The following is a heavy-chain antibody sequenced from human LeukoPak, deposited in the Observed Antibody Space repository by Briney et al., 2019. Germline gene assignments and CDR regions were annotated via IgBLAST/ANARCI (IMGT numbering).Heavy chain of an antibody. CDR2: ISSSGTII. CDR1: GFSFSDYY. J-gene: IGHJ4*02. D-gene: IGHD3-22*01. CDR3: ARGDYYDSSGTFDY. Sequence: GGSLRLSCAASGFSFSDYYMSWICQAPGKGLEWVSYISSSGTIIYYVDSVKGRFTISRDNAKNSLYLQMNSLRAEDTAVYYCARGDYYDSSGTFDYWGQGTLVTVSS. V-gene: IGHV3-11*04.